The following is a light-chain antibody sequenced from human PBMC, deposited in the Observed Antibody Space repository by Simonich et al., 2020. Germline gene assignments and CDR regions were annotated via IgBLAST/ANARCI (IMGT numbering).Light chain of an antibody. V-gene: IGLV3-27*01. CDR3: YSAADNNLV. CDR1: VLAKKY. J-gene: IGLJ3*02. Sequence: SYELTQPSSVSVSPGQTARITCSGDVLAKKYDRWFQQKPGQAPVLVSYKDSERPSGIPERVSGSSSGTTVTLTISGAQVEDEADYYCYSAADNNLVFGGGTKLTVL. CDR2: KDS.